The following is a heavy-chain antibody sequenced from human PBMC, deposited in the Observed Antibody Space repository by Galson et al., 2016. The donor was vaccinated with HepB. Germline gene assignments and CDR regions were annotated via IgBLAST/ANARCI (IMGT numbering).Heavy chain of an antibody. CDR3: AKVGRDCSGHRCFWDDYYRHGMDV. J-gene: IGHJ6*02. CDR2: ISFNGANK. CDR1: GFAFSNYG. D-gene: IGHD2-15*01. Sequence: SLRLSCAASGFAFSNYGLHWVRQAPAKGLEWVAVISFNGANKYYADYVRDRFTISRDDLKNTVYLQMNSLRVEDTALYYCAKVGRDCSGHRCFWDDYYRHGMDVWGQGTTVTVSS. V-gene: IGHV3-33*03.